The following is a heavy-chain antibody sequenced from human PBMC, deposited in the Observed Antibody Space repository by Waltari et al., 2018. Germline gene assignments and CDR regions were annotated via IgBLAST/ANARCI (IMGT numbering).Heavy chain of an antibody. Sequence: EVQLVESGGGLVQPGRSLRLSCAASGFSFDDYAMHWVRQAPGKGRGWVSGISGKSGSTAYADSVEGRFTISRDNAKNSLYLQMHSLRPEDTALYYCVKDRGLYSSSSGLDYWGQGTLVTVSS. J-gene: IGHJ4*02. CDR3: VKDRGLYSSSSGLDY. V-gene: IGHV3-9*01. CDR1: GFSFDDYA. D-gene: IGHD6-6*01. CDR2: ISGKSGST.